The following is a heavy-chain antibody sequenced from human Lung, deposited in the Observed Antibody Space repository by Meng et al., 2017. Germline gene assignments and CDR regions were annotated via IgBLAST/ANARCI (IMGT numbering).Heavy chain of an antibody. V-gene: IGHV4-34*02. CDR1: VGSLSGYY. Sequence: QVHPPRCGAVLLKLLGPLSLTLVVYVGSLSGYYWSWIRQPPGKGLEWIGEINNSGSTNYNPSLKSRVTISVDTSKNQFSLKLSSVTAADTAVYYCARPKQANWYFDLWGRGTLVTVSS. CDR3: ARPKQANWYFDL. CDR2: INNSGST. J-gene: IGHJ2*01. D-gene: IGHD1/OR15-1a*01.